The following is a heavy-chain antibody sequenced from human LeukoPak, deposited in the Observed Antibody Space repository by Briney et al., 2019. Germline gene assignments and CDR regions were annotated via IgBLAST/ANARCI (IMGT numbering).Heavy chain of an antibody. J-gene: IGHJ4*02. V-gene: IGHV6-1*01. D-gene: IGHD6-13*01. Sequence: SQTLSLTCAISGDSVSSNTPAWNWIRQSPSRGLEWVGRTYYRSKWYNDYAVSVRSRITINPDTAKNQFSLQLNSVTPEDTAVYYCARQQRGAFDYWGQGTLVTVSS. CDR3: ARQQRGAFDY. CDR2: TYYRSKWYN. CDR1: GDSVSSNTPA.